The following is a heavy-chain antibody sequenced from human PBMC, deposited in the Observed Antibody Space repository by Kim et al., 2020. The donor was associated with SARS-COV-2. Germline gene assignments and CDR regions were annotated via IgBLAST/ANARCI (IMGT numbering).Heavy chain of an antibody. V-gene: IGHV4-59*13. CDR3: ARRIGYILY. D-gene: IGHD5-12*01. J-gene: IGHJ4*01. CDR1: GVSISGYS. CDR2: IYHRGST. Sequence: SETLSLTCTVSGVSISGYSWNWIRQPPGKGVEWVGNIYHRGSTNYNPSPRGRVNMSVETSKNQTSHNLSSMTAADTAVYYCARRIGYILYWGHGTLVTVSS.